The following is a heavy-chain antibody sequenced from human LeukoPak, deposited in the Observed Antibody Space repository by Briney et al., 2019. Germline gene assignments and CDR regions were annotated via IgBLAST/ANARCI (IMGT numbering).Heavy chain of an antibody. J-gene: IGHJ4*02. CDR3: ARAASGYSYASDY. Sequence: ASVKVSCKASGYTFTGYYMHWVRQAPGQGLEWMGWINPNSGGTNYAQKFQGRVTMTRDTSISTAYMEPSRLRSDDTAVYYCARAASGYSYASDYWGQGTLVTVSS. CDR1: GYTFTGYY. D-gene: IGHD5-18*01. CDR2: INPNSGGT. V-gene: IGHV1-2*02.